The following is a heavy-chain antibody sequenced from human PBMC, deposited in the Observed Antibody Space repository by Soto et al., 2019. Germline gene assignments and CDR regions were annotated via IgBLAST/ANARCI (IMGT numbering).Heavy chain of an antibody. V-gene: IGHV2-5*02. CDR2: IYWDDDK. CDR3: AHSMLMVRATSPWYDY. Sequence: QITLKESGPTLVKPTQTLTLTCTFSGFSLSTSGVAVGWIRQPPGKALEWLALIYWDDDKRYSPSLKNRLTITKXTXKXXVVHTMTNMDPVDTATYYCAHSMLMVRATSPWYDYWGQGTLVTVSS. D-gene: IGHD3-10*01. CDR1: GFSLSTSGVA. J-gene: IGHJ4*02.